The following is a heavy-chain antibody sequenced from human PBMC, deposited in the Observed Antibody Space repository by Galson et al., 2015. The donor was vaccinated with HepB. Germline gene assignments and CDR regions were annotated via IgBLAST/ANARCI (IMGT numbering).Heavy chain of an antibody. CDR1: GYSFTDYY. CDR2: VDPEDGET. D-gene: IGHD3-22*01. V-gene: IGHV1-69-2*01. J-gene: IGHJ4*02. CDR3: AVGSHNYEDSSVYHDY. Sequence: VKVSCKASGYSFTDYYMHWVQQAPGKGLEWMGFVDPEDGETIYSQKFQGRVTITADTSTDTAYMELSSLRSEDTAIYFCAVGSHNYEDSSVYHDYWGQGTLVTVSS.